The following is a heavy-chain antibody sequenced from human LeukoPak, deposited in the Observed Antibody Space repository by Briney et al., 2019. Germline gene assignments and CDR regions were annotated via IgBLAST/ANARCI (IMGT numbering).Heavy chain of an antibody. V-gene: IGHV3-48*04. CDR3: ARDILTGSQSRFQH. CDR1: GFTFSSYS. J-gene: IGHJ1*01. Sequence: GGSLRLSCAASGFTFSSYSMNWVRQAPGKGLEWVSYISSSSSTIYYADSVKGRFTISRDNAKNSLYLQMNSLRAEDTAVYYCARDILTGSQSRFQHWGQGTLVTVSS. D-gene: IGHD3-9*01. CDR2: ISSSSSTI.